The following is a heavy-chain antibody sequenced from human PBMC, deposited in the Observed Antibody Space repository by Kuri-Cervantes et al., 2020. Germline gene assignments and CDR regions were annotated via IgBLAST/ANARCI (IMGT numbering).Heavy chain of an antibody. Sequence: GESLKISCAASGFAFSNYGMHWVRQAPGKGPEWVAVISYEATNKYYAASVKGRFTISRDNSKNTLYLQMNSLRAEDTAVYFCAKDGTEYNYNYSFDYWGQGTLVTVSS. CDR1: GFAFSNYG. CDR2: ISYEATNK. J-gene: IGHJ4*02. CDR3: AKDGTEYNYNYSFDY. V-gene: IGHV3-30*18. D-gene: IGHD1-1*01.